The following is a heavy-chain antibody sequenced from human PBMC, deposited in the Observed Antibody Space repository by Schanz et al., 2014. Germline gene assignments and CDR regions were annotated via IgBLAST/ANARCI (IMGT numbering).Heavy chain of an antibody. Sequence: EVQLVESGGGLVRPGDSLRLSCAASGFTFSSYNINWVRQAPGKGLEYISSISPSSSYIYYADSVKGRFTISRDNAKNQLYLQMNSLRAEDAAVYYGARVELSVYYYAMDVWGQGTTVTVSS. J-gene: IGHJ6*02. D-gene: IGHD2-15*01. V-gene: IGHV3-21*02. CDR1: GFTFSSYN. CDR3: ARVELSVYYYAMDV. CDR2: ISPSSSYI.